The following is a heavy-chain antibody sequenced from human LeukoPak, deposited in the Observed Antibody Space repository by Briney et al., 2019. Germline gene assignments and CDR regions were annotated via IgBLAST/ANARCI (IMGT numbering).Heavy chain of an antibody. CDR2: ISWDGGST. J-gene: IGHJ6*03. V-gene: IGHV3-43D*03. D-gene: IGHD3-10*01. Sequence: GSLRLSCAASGFTFDDYAMHWVRQAPGKGLEWVSLISWDGGSTYYADSVKGRFTISRDNSKNSLYLQMNSLRAEDTALYYCARSDYGSGSYNYYYMDVWGKGTTVTVSS. CDR1: GFTFDDYA. CDR3: ARSDYGSGSYNYYYMDV.